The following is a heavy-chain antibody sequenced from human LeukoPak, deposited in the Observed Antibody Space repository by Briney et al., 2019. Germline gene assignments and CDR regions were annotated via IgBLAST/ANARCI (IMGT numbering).Heavy chain of an antibody. Sequence: SETLSLTCIVSGASMSSYYWSWMRQPPGKGLEWIGYIYYSGTTNYNPSLRSRVTLSVDTSKNQFSLKLSSVTAEDTAIYYCARGYYDSGGYSEPFDYWGQGTLVTVSS. CDR3: ARGYYDSGGYSEPFDY. CDR2: IYYSGTT. CDR1: GASMSSYY. D-gene: IGHD3-22*01. J-gene: IGHJ4*02. V-gene: IGHV4-59*01.